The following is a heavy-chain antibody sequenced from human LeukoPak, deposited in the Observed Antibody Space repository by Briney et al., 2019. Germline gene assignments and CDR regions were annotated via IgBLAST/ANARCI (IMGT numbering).Heavy chain of an antibody. V-gene: IGHV1-18*01. Sequence: ASVKVSCKASGYTFTSYGISWVRQAPGQGLEWMGWISAYNGNTNYAQKLQGRVTMTTDTSTSTAYMELRNLRSDDTAVYYCATRIAVAGTLDYWGQGTLVTVSS. D-gene: IGHD6-19*01. J-gene: IGHJ4*02. CDR3: ATRIAVAGTLDY. CDR2: ISAYNGNT. CDR1: GYTFTSYG.